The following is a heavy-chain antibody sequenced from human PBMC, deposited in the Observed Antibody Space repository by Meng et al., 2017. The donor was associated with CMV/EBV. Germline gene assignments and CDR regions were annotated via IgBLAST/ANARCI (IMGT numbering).Heavy chain of an antibody. V-gene: IGHV4-34*01. J-gene: IGHJ4*02. D-gene: IGHD2-15*01. CDR2: INHSGST. CDR3: ASSLTYPDY. CDR1: GGSFCGYY. Sequence: QWEQRQWGPGLFKPSDPLSLTCAVYGGSFCGYYWSWIRQPPGKGLGWIGEINHSGSTNYNPSLKSRVTISVDTSKNQFSLKLSSVTAADTAVYYCASSLTYPDYWGQGTLVTVSS.